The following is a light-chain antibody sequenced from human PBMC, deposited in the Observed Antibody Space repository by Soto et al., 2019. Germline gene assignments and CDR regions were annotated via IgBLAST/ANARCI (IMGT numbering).Light chain of an antibody. CDR3: QQYGTSPWT. Sequence: EIVLTQSPGTLSLSPWERATLSFTFGRSVSGGNLAWYQQKPGKAPRLLIYGASSRASGIPARFSGSGSGTDFILTINTLEADDFAVYYCQQYGTSPWTFGQGTKVDIK. CDR2: GAS. CDR1: RSVSGGN. V-gene: IGKV3-20*01. J-gene: IGKJ1*01.